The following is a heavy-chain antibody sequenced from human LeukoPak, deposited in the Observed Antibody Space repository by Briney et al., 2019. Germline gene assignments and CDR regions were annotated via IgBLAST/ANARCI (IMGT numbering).Heavy chain of an antibody. CDR3: ARGYSSGWWGTYNWFDP. CDR1: GGSISSGGYY. J-gene: IGHJ5*02. V-gene: IGHV4-30-4*08. Sequence: SETLSLTCTVSGGSISSGGYYWSWIRQHPGKGLEWIGYIYYSGSTYYNPSLKSRVTISVDTSKNQFSLKLSSVTAADTAVYYCARGYSSGWWGTYNWFDPWGQGTLVTVSS. D-gene: IGHD6-19*01. CDR2: IYYSGST.